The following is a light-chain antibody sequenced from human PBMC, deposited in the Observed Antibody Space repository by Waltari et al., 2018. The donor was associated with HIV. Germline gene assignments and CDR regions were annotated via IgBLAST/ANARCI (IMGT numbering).Light chain of an antibody. CDR2: WVV. Sequence: HSALTQPASVSGSPGQSVTISCSGISFEAGIYNFVSWYQQPPANAPRLILYWVVNRSPGTPYLVSGAKSGDTASLTISGLQSDDEAYYYCATHSTTDFFLFGGGTKLTVL. CDR1: SFEAGIYNF. CDR3: ATHSTTDFFL. V-gene: IGLV2-14*01. J-gene: IGLJ2*01.